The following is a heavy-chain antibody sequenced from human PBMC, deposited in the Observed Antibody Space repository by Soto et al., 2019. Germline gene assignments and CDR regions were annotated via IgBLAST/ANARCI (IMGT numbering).Heavy chain of an antibody. J-gene: IGHJ4*02. CDR2: INPKSGGT. Sequence: VASVKVSCKASGYTFTVYYMHWVRQVPGQGLEWMGWINPKSGGTMYPQKFQGRVTMTWDTSISTAYMALTRLRSDDTAVYYCARDLAKGGGSAGFDYWGQGTLVTVSS. V-gene: IGHV1-2*02. CDR3: ARDLAKGGGSAGFDY. CDR1: GYTFTVYY. D-gene: IGHD1-26*01.